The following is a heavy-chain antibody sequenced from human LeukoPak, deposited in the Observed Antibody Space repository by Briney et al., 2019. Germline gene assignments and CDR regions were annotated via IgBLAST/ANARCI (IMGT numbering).Heavy chain of an antibody. CDR3: ARGYSGRRYYYYGMDV. D-gene: IGHD1-26*01. CDR2: ISYSGTT. J-gene: IGHJ6*02. Sequence: SETLSLTCTVSGASISSSRYYWGWLRQPPGRGLEWIGSISYSGTTYYNPSLKSRVTISVDTSKNQFSLQLSSVTAADTAVYYRARGYSGRRYYYYGMDVWGQGTTVTVSS. CDR1: GASISSSRYY. V-gene: IGHV4-39*01.